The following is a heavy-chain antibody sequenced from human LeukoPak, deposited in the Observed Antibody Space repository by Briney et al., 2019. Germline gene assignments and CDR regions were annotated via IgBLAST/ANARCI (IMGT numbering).Heavy chain of an antibody. CDR1: GFTFSNAW. V-gene: IGHV3-15*01. Sequence: GGSLRLSCAASGFTFSNAWMSWVRQAPGKGLEWVGRIKSKTDGGTTDYAAPVKGRFTISRDDSKNTLYLQMNSLKTEDTAVYYCTTLWWLHLSLDYWGQGTLVTVSS. CDR2: IKSKTDGGTT. D-gene: IGHD5-12*01. J-gene: IGHJ4*02. CDR3: TTLWWLHLSLDY.